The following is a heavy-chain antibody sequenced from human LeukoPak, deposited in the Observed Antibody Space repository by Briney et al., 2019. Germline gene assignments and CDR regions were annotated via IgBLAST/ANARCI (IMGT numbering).Heavy chain of an antibody. Sequence: PSETLSLTCTVSGDSISSGDYYWSWIRQPAGKGLEWIGRISSSGSTNYNPSLKSRVTMSVDTSKNQFSLKLSSVTAADTAVYYCARIPYALFPRYMDVWGKGTTVTISS. CDR3: ARIPYALFPRYMDV. D-gene: IGHD2-2*01. CDR1: GDSISSGDYY. J-gene: IGHJ6*03. V-gene: IGHV4-61*02. CDR2: ISSSGST.